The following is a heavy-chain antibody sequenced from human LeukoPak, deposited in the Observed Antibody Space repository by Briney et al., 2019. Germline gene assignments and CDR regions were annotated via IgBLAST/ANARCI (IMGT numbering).Heavy chain of an antibody. CDR1: GYTFTSYY. CDR2: INPSGGST. Sequence: ASVKVSCKASGYTFTSYYMHWVRQAPGQGLERMRIINPSGGSTSYAQKFQGRVTMTRDTSTSTVYMELSSLRSEDTAVYYCARRPQYSGSYYDDAFDIWGQGTMVTVSS. D-gene: IGHD1-26*01. CDR3: ARRPQYSGSYYDDAFDI. V-gene: IGHV1-46*01. J-gene: IGHJ3*02.